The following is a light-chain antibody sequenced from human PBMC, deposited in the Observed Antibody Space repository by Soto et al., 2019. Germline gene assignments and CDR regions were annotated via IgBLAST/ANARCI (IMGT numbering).Light chain of an antibody. CDR2: DAS. CDR1: QSFSSY. CDR3: QQRSNWPPVIT. Sequence: EIVXTXXPXTLSLSPGERVTLSCRASQSFSSYLAWYQQKPGQAPRLLIYDASKRATGIPARFSGRGSGTEFTLTISSLEPEDFAVYYCQQRSNWPPVITFGQGTRLEIK. V-gene: IGKV3-11*01. J-gene: IGKJ5*01.